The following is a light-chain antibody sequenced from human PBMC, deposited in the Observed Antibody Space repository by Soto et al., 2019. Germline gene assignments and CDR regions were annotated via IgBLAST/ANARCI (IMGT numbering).Light chain of an antibody. CDR2: AAS. CDR3: HQSYSTPYT. CDR1: QSLSSY. Sequence: DIQMTQSPSSLSASVGDRVTITCRASQSLSSYLNWYQQKPGKAPKLLIYAASSLQSGVPSRFSGSGSGTDFTLTISSLQPEDFATYYGHQSYSTPYTFGQGTKLEIK. V-gene: IGKV1-39*01. J-gene: IGKJ2*01.